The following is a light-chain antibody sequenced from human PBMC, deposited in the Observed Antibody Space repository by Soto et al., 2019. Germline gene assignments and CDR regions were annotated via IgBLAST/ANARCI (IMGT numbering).Light chain of an antibody. CDR2: GTS. J-gene: IGKJ5*01. V-gene: IGKV3-15*01. CDR1: QSVSSN. CDR3: HQYNNWPPWT. Sequence: EIVMTPSPATLSVSPVERATLSRRASQSVSSNLAWYQQKPGQSPRLLIYGTSTRATGIPARFSGSGSGTEFTLTISSLQSEDFAVYYCHQYNNWPPWTFGQGTRLEIK.